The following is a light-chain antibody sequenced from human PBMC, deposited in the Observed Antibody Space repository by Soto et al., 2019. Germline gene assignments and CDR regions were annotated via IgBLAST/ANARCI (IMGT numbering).Light chain of an antibody. CDR2: RHD. Sequence: QSVLTQPPSASGTLGQSVTISCSGSGSNIGNNYVYWYQHLPGTAPKLLIYRHDQRPSGVPDRFSGSKSGTSASLAISGLRSEDEADYYCAAWDDSLSGVVFGGGTKLTVL. V-gene: IGLV1-47*01. CDR1: GSNIGNNY. J-gene: IGLJ2*01. CDR3: AAWDDSLSGVV.